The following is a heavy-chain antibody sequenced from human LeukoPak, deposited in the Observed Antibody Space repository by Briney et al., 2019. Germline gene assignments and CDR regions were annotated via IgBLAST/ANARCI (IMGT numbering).Heavy chain of an antibody. Sequence: GGSLRLSCAASGFTFSSYWMHWVRQAPGKGLVWVSRINSDGSSTSYADSVKGRLTISRDSSKNTLYLQMNSLRAEDTALYYCAKTYSSGWYDFDYWGQGTLVTVSS. J-gene: IGHJ4*02. D-gene: IGHD6-19*01. CDR2: INSDGSST. CDR3: AKTYSSGWYDFDY. CDR1: GFTFSSYW. V-gene: IGHV3-74*01.